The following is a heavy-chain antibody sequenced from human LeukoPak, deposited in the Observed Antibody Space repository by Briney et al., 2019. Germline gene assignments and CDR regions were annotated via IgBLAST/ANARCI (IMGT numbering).Heavy chain of an antibody. V-gene: IGHV1-69*05. J-gene: IGHJ4*02. Sequence: ASVKVSCKVSGGTFSSYAISWVRQAPGQGREWMGRIIPIFGTTIYTQKFQGRVTITTDESTSTAYMDLSRVRSEDPLVYYWARAGYSYGLSHRGGLDYWGQGTLVTVSS. CDR2: IIPIFGTT. CDR1: GGTFSSYA. D-gene: IGHD5-18*01. CDR3: ARAGYSYGLSHRGGLDY.